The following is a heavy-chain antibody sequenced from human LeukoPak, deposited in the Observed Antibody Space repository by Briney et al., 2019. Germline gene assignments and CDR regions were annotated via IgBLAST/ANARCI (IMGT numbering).Heavy chain of an antibody. CDR2: IYYSGST. CDR3: ARDSDYDSGYDAFDI. Sequence: SETLSLTCTVSGGSISSRSYYWGWIRQPPGKGLEWIGSIYYSGSTYYNPSLKSRVTISVDTSKNQFSLNLSSVTAADTAVYYCARDSDYDSGYDAFDIWGQGTMVTVSS. CDR1: GGSISSRSYY. V-gene: IGHV4-39*02. J-gene: IGHJ3*02. D-gene: IGHD3-22*01.